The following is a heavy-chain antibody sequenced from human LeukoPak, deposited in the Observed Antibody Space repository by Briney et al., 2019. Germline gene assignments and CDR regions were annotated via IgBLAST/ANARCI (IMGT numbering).Heavy chain of an antibody. J-gene: IGHJ4*02. CDR2: MYPRDSGT. CDR3: ARENYYDSSGYYRRHFAPDFGFDY. D-gene: IGHD3-22*01. V-gene: IGHV5-51*01. CDR1: GYRFATYG. Sequence: GESLEISGEPSGYRFATYGSGGARRMRGRGLQWMAKMYPRDSGTTHSPSFQGQVTISADKSISTADLQWSSLKASDTAMYYCARENYYDSSGYYRRHFAPDFGFDYWGQGTLVTVSS.